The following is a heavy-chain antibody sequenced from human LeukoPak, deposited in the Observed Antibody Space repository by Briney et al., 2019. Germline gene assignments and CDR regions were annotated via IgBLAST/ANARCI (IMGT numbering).Heavy chain of an antibody. J-gene: IGHJ4*02. CDR2: IHPSGGST. D-gene: IGHD3-9*01. V-gene: IGHV1-46*01. CDR1: GYTFTTYY. Sequence: SVKVSCKASGYTFTTYYVHWVRQAPGQGIEWMGIIHPSGGSTTYAQKFRGRLTMTRDMSTSTVYMELSSLRSEDTAVYYCARGSRPVYNLLTGKRYFDYWGQGILLTVSS. CDR3: ARGSRPVYNLLTGKRYFDY.